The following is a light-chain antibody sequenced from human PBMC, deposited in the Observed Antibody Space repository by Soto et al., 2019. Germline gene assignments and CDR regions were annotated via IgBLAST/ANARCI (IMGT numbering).Light chain of an antibody. J-gene: IGLJ1*01. CDR3: SSYAGSSNV. V-gene: IGLV2-8*02. CDR1: TSNVGDYNY. CDR2: EVN. Sequence: QSALTQPTSACRSPGQSVAISCTGTTSNVGDYNYVSWYQQHPGKAPKLMIYEVNKRPSGVPDRFSGSKSGNTASLTVSGLQAEDEADYYCSSYAGSSNVFGTGTKVTVL.